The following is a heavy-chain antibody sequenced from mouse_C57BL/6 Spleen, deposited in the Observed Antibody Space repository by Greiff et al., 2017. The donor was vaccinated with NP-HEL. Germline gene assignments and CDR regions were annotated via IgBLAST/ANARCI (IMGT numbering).Heavy chain of an antibody. J-gene: IGHJ3*01. Sequence: EVMLVESEGGLVQPGSSMKLSCTASGFTFSDYYMAWVRQVPEKGLEWVANINYDGSSNYYLDSLTSRFIISRDNAKNRLYLQMSSLKSEDTATYYCARDQGSSYYGEFAYWGQGTLVTVAA. D-gene: IGHD1-1*01. CDR2: INYDGSSN. V-gene: IGHV5-16*01. CDR1: GFTFSDYY. CDR3: ARDQGSSYYGEFAY.